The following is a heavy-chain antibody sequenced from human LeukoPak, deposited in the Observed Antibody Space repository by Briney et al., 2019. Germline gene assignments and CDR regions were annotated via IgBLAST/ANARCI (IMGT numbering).Heavy chain of an antibody. V-gene: IGHV4-59*01. CDR3: ARGSSGWYFDY. CDR1: GGSISSYY. Sequence: RPSETLSLTCTVSGGSISSYYWSWIRQPPGKGLEWIGYIYYSGSTNYNPSLKSRVTISVDTSKNQFSLKLSSVTAADTAVYYCARGSSGWYFDYWGQGTLVTVSS. D-gene: IGHD6-19*01. J-gene: IGHJ4*02. CDR2: IYYSGST.